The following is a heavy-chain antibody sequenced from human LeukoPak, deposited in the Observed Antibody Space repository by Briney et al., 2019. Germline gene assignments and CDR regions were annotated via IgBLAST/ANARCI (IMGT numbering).Heavy chain of an antibody. D-gene: IGHD5-24*01. CDR3: STDGAFDI. CDR2: IYSGGST. V-gene: IGHV3-53*01. J-gene: IGHJ3*02. CDR1: GFTVSSNY. Sequence: GGSPRLSCAVSGFTVSSNYMSWVRQAPGKGLEWVSVIYSGGSTYYADSVKGRFTISRDNSKNTLYLQMNSLKTEDTAMYYCSTDGAFDIWGQGTMVTVSS.